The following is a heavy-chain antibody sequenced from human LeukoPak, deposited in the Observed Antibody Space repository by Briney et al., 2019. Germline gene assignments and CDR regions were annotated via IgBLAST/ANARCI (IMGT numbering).Heavy chain of an antibody. Sequence: VKVSCKASGYTFTAYYMHWVRQAPGQELEWMGWINPNSGATIYAQNFQGRVTMTTDTSISTAYMELTRLGSDDTAVYYCARTGSFDYWGQGTLVTVSS. D-gene: IGHD1-14*01. CDR3: ARTGSFDY. J-gene: IGHJ4*02. CDR1: GYTFTAYY. CDR2: INPNSGAT. V-gene: IGHV1-2*02.